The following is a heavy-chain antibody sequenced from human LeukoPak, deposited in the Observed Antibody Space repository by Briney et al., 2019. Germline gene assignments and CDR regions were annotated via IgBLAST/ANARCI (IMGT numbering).Heavy chain of an antibody. CDR1: GFTFSSYG. D-gene: IGHD4-23*01. Sequence: GGTLRLSCAASGFTFSSYGMSWVRQAPGKGLEWVSAISGSGGSTYYADSVKGRFSISRDNAKNSLYLQMNSLRAEDTAVYYCARDYGGSSPFDYWGQGTLVTVSS. CDR2: ISGSGGST. V-gene: IGHV3-23*01. J-gene: IGHJ4*02. CDR3: ARDYGGSSPFDY.